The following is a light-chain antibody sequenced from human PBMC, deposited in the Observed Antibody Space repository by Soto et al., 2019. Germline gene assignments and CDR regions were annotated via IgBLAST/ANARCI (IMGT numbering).Light chain of an antibody. CDR3: QQYNSYPWT. CDR2: DAS. Sequence: DIPMTQSPSTLSASVGDRVTITCRASQSIRSWLAWYQQKPGKAPKLLIYDASSLESGVPSRFSGSGSGTEFALTISSLQPDDFANYYCQQYNSYPWTFGQGTKVEIK. J-gene: IGKJ1*01. V-gene: IGKV1-5*01. CDR1: QSIRSW.